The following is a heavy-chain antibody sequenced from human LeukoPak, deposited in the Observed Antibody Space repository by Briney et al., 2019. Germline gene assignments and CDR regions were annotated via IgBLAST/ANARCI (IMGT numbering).Heavy chain of an antibody. CDR1: GFSFSSYS. CDR3: ARDWNRGYSYGTYSGGDY. CDR2: ISSSSYI. J-gene: IGHJ4*02. V-gene: IGHV3-21*01. Sequence: GGSLRLSCAASGFSFSSYSMNWVRQAPGKGLEWVSSISSSSYIYYADSVKGRFTISRDNAKNSLYLQMNSLRAEDTAVYYCARDWNRGYSYGTYSGGDYWGQGTLVTVSS. D-gene: IGHD5-18*01.